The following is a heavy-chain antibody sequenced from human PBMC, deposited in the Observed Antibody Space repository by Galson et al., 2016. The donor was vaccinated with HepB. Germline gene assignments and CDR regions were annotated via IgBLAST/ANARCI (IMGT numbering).Heavy chain of an antibody. CDR1: GDSVSSNSAA. D-gene: IGHD6-19*01. J-gene: IGHJ4*02. V-gene: IGHV6-1*01. CDR2: TYYRSKWYN. CDR3: ARARSRGWYDAFDY. Sequence: CAISGDSVSSNSAAWNWFRQSTSRGLEWLGRTYYRSKWYNDYRLSLKTRININADTSRNEVSLQLKSVTLEDTAVYYCARARSRGWYDAFDYWGQGTLVTISS.